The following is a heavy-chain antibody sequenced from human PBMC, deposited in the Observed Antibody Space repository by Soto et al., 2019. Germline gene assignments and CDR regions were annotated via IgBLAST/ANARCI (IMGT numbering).Heavy chain of an antibody. CDR1: GFTFSSYA. J-gene: IGHJ4*02. CDR2: ISGSGGST. D-gene: IGHD6-19*01. V-gene: IGHV3-23*01. CDR3: AKEYVYSSGWERIDY. Sequence: EVPLLESGGGLVQPGGSLRLSCAASGFTFSSYAMSWVRQAPGKGLEWVSAISGSGGSTYYADSVKGRFTISRDKSKTTLYLQMNSLTAEDTAVYYCAKEYVYSSGWERIDYWGQGTLVTVSS.